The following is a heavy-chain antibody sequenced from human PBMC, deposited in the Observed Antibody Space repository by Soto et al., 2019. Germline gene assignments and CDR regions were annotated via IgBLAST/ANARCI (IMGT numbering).Heavy chain of an antibody. D-gene: IGHD3-10*01. CDR3: VRDIDRGTAGH. J-gene: IGHJ4*02. CDR1: GFTFGDYA. Sequence: EVHLVESGGGLVQPGQSLRLSCTTSGFTFGDYAMSWFRQAPGKGPEYLGHIMNKAYGGAADYAPSVRGRITISRDDSKSIAFLQMNSLKTEDTAVYYCVRDIDRGTAGHWGQGILVTVSS. CDR2: IMNKAYGGAA. V-gene: IGHV3-49*03.